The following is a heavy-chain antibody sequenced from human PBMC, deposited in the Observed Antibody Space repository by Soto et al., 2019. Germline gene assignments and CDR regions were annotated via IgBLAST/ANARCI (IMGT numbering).Heavy chain of an antibody. CDR1: GFTFSSYW. CDR2: INSDGSST. V-gene: IGHV3-74*01. CDR3: ARWYYDILTGYYIFDY. D-gene: IGHD3-9*01. Sequence: PGGSLRLSCAASGFTFSSYWMHWVRQAPGKGLVWVSRINSDGSSTSYADSVKGRFTISRDNAKNTLYLQMNSLRAEDTAVYYCARWYYDILTGYYIFDYWGQGTLVTV. J-gene: IGHJ4*02.